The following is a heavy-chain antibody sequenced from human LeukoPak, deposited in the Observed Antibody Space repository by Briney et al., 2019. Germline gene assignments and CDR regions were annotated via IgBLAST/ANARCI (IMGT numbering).Heavy chain of an antibody. CDR1: GFTFINYW. CDR3: ARIGYSSSSFDY. Sequence: GGSLRLSCAASGFTFINYWMSWVRQAPGKGLEWVANMKQDGSVKCYVDSMKGRFTISRDNAKNSLYLQMSGLRAEDTAVYFCARIGYSSSSFDYWGQGVLVTVYS. D-gene: IGHD6-6*01. CDR2: MKQDGSVK. J-gene: IGHJ4*02. V-gene: IGHV3-7*03.